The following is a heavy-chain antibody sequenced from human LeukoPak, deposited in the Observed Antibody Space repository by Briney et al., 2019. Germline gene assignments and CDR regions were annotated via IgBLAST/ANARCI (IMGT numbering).Heavy chain of an antibody. CDR3: AREANSPTARYWYFDL. CDR1: GGSVSSYY. J-gene: IGHJ2*01. V-gene: IGHV4-59*02. CDR2: VYYSGST. D-gene: IGHD2-21*01. Sequence: PSETLSLTCTVSGGSVSSYYWSWMRQSPGKGLEWIGYVYYSGSTNYNPALKSRVTISLDTSENQFSLKLSSVTAADTAVYYCAREANSPTARYWYFDLWGRGTQDTVSS.